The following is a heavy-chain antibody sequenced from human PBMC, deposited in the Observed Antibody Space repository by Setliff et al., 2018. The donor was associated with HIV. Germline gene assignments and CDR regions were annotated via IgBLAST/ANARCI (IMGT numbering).Heavy chain of an antibody. Sequence: GGSLRLSCEASGFTFSNNWVSWVRQAPGKGLEWVATINPDGNEKHYADSVRGRFTISRDNSKNTFYLQMNSLRAEDTAVYYCAKGGHYSHFDYWGQGSQVTVSS. CDR3: AKGGHYSHFDY. CDR1: GFTFSNNW. J-gene: IGHJ4*02. CDR2: INPDGNEK. D-gene: IGHD2-21*01. V-gene: IGHV3-7*03.